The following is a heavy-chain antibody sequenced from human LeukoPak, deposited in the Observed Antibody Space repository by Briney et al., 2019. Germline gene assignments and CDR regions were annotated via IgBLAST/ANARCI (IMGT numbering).Heavy chain of an antibody. J-gene: IGHJ4*02. V-gene: IGHV3-48*04. Sequence: GGSPRLSCEGSGITFAAYSLIWVRQAPGKGLEWVSYITGGDGGIYYTDSVKGRFTISRDNAKNSLYLQMNSLRAEDTAVYYCASGLRWGVYWGQGTLVTVSS. CDR1: GITFAAYS. D-gene: IGHD4-23*01. CDR3: ASGLRWGVY. CDR2: ITGGDGGI.